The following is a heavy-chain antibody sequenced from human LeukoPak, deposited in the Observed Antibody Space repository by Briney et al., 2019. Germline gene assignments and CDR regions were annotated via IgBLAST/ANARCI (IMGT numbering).Heavy chain of an antibody. Sequence: SETLSLTCTVSGGSISSSSYYWGWIRQPPGKGLEWIGSIYYSGSTYYNPSLKSRVTISIDTSKNQFSLRLSSVTAADTAVYYCASTDCSDYLFDYWGQGTLVPVSS. V-gene: IGHV4-39*01. CDR1: GGSISSSSYY. D-gene: IGHD4-11*01. CDR2: IYYSGST. J-gene: IGHJ4*02. CDR3: ASTDCSDYLFDY.